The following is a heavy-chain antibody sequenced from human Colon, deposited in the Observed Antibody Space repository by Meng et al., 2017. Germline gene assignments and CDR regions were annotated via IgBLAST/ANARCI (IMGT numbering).Heavy chain of an antibody. J-gene: IGHJ6*02. V-gene: IGHV3-48*03. CDR2: IWSGGTTT. CDR1: GFTFSSYE. CDR3: ARRLPYYGMDV. Sequence: GGSLRLSCAASGFTFSSYEMNWVRQAPGEGLAWVSYIWSGGTTTHYADSVKGRFTVSRDNAENSLYLEMNSLRAEDTAVYYCARRLPYYGMDVWGQGTTVTVSS.